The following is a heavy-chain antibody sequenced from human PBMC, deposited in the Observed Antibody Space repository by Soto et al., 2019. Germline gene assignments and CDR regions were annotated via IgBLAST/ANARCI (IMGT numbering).Heavy chain of an antibody. CDR2: IRSKANSYAT. V-gene: IGHV3-73*02. CDR3: TRQPYSGSSDD. Sequence: EVQLVESGGGLVQPGGSLKLSCAASGFTFSGSAMHWVRLASGKGLEWVGRIRSKANSYATAYAASVKGRFTISRDDSKNTAYLQMNSLKTEDTAVYYCTRQPYSGSSDDWGQGTLVTVSS. D-gene: IGHD1-26*01. CDR1: GFTFSGSA. J-gene: IGHJ4*02.